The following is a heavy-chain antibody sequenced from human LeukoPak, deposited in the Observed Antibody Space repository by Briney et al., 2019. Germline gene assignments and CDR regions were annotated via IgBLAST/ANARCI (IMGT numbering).Heavy chain of an antibody. D-gene: IGHD2-2*01. CDR3: ARDIVVVPAAGGWYFDL. Sequence: SETLSLTCAVYGGSFSGYYWSWIRQPPGKGLEWIGEINHSGSTNYNPSLKSRVTISVDTSKNQFSLKLSSVTAADTAVYYCARDIVVVPAAGGWYFDLWGRGTLVTVSS. J-gene: IGHJ2*01. CDR2: INHSGST. CDR1: GGSFSGYY. V-gene: IGHV4-34*01.